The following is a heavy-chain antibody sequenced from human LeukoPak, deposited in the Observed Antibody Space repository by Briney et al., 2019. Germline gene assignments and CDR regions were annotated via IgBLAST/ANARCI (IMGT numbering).Heavy chain of an antibody. V-gene: IGHV4-39*01. J-gene: IGHJ4*02. CDR2: IYYSGST. CDR3: ARLGKYSSSSGFDY. Sequence: PSETLSLTCTVSGGSISSSSYYWGWIRQPPGKGLEWIGSIYYSGSTYYNPSLKSRVTISVDTSKNQFSLKLSSVTAADTAVYYCARLGKYSSSSGFDYWGQGTLVTVSS. D-gene: IGHD6-6*01. CDR1: GGSISSSSYY.